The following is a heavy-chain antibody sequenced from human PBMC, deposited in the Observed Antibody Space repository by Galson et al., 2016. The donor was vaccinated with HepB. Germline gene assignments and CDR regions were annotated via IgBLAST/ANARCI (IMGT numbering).Heavy chain of an antibody. D-gene: IGHD3-10*01. J-gene: IGHJ5*02. V-gene: IGHV3-33*01. CDR2: IWYDGSKK. CDR3: ARGVGGTDRRHWLDP. Sequence: SLRLSCAASGFLFSTYGMHWVRQPPGKGLEWVAVIWYDGSKKYYVDSVKGRFTISRDNSENSLHLKMNSLRAEDTAVYYCARGVGGTDRRHWLDPWGQGTLVTVSS. CDR1: GFLFSTYG.